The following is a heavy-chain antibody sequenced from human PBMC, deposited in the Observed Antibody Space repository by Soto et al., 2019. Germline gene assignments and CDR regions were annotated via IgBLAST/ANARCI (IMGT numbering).Heavy chain of an antibody. CDR2: IYYSGSP. CDR3: ARAPLN. V-gene: IGHV4-31*03. CDR1: GASISSGGYY. Sequence: QVHLQESGPGLLKPSQTLSLTCTVSGASISSGGYYWTWIRQHPGEGLEWIGYIYYSGSPYSNPPLTWRCTISVDTSKNQFSLKLSAVTAADTPVYYCARAPLNWGQGTLVTVSS. J-gene: IGHJ4*02.